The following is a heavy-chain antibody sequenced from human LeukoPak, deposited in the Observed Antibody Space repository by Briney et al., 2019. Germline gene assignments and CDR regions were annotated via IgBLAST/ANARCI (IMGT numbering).Heavy chain of an antibody. Sequence: GGSLRLSCAASGFTFSRSWMSWVRQAPGKGLEWVANIKQDGSEKYYVDSVKGRFTISRDNAKNSLYLQMNSLRAEDTAVYYCANLRESFWIPEFDYWGQGTLVTVSS. J-gene: IGHJ4*02. D-gene: IGHD1-1*01. CDR3: ANLRESFWIPEFDY. V-gene: IGHV3-7*03. CDR1: GFTFSRSW. CDR2: IKQDGSEK.